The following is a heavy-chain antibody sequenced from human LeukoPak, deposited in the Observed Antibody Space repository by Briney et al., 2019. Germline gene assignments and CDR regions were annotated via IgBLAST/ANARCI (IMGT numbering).Heavy chain of an antibody. V-gene: IGHV1-8*01. CDR1: GYTFTSYD. D-gene: IGHD3-10*01. J-gene: IGHJ6*02. CDR3: ARGTGATYYYGSGSYHPYYYYGMDV. CDR2: MNPNSGNT. Sequence: ASVKVSCKASGYTFTSYDINWVRQATGQGLEWMGWMNPNSGNTGYAQKFQGRVTMTRNTTISTAYMELSSLRSEDTDVYYCARGTGATYYYGSGSYHPYYYYGMDVWGQGTTVTVSS.